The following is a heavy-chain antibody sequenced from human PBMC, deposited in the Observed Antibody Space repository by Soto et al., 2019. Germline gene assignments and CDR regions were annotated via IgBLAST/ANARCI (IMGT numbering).Heavy chain of an antibody. J-gene: IGHJ4*02. CDR1: GGAFTSYX. CDR2: IIPMSGTT. Sequence: QVHLVQSGAEVKKPGSSXXVSCXXSGGAFTSYXFHWVRQAPGQGLEWMGGIIPMSGTTNYALKFQGRVTMTADVPTNTAYIELSSLRSXDTAIYYCARDNTGLDYWGQGTLVTVSS. D-gene: IGHD1-1*01. V-gene: IGHV1-69*12. CDR3: ARDNTGLDY.